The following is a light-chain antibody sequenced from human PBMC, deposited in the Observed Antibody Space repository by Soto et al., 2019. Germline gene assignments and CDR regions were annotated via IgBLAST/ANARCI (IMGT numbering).Light chain of an antibody. J-gene: IGKJ3*01. CDR3: QQLNSYPRT. CDR2: AAS. V-gene: IGKV1-9*01. CDR1: QDISSY. Sequence: IQLTQSPSSLSASVGDRVTITCRASQDISSYLAWYQQKPGKAPKLLIYAASTLQSGVPSRFSGSGSGTDFTLTISSLQPADFATYYCQQLNSYPRTFGPGTKVDIK.